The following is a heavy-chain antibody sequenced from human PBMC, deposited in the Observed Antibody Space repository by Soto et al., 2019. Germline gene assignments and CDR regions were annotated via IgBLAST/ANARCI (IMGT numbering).Heavy chain of an antibody. CDR3: ASERDTAMAHFDF. V-gene: IGHV1-69*06. Sequence: QVQLVQSGAEVKQPGSSVKVSCKASEGTFSTYTISWVRQAPGQGLEWMGGITPIFDRPKYVHKFQGTVTITADKSTRTAYMEMSSLRSEDAAVYYCASERDTAMAHFDFWGQGTLVTVSS. CDR2: ITPIFDRP. J-gene: IGHJ4*02. D-gene: IGHD5-18*01. CDR1: EGTFSTYT.